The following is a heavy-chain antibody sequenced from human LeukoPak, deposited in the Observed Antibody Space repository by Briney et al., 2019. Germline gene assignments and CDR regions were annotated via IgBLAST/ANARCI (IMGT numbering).Heavy chain of an antibody. CDR2: INTDGRTI. CDR3: VRSAFLTTEFYFDY. D-gene: IGHD4-11*01. V-gene: IGHV3-74*01. J-gene: IGHJ4*01. Sequence: GGSLRLSCAASGLTFSRYWMHWVRQAPGKGLVWVSRINTDGRTITYADSVKGRFTISRDNAKNTLYLQMNSLRAEDTAVYYCVRSAFLTTEFYFDYWGHGTLVTVS. CDR1: GLTFSRYW.